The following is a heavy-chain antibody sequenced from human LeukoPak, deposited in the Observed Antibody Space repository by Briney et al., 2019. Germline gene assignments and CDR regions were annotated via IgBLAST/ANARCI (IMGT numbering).Heavy chain of an antibody. D-gene: IGHD2-15*01. Sequence: GESLKISWKGAGIRFNDYLIGLVRQMAGKGQEWVGIIFPDDSNTKYSPSFEGQVTISVDNSISTAYLQWSSLKASDTAMYYCARHGLEGCSGGGCYKSFLYHGMDVWGQGTTVTVSS. J-gene: IGHJ6*02. CDR1: GIRFNDYL. CDR2: IFPDDSNT. CDR3: ARHGLEGCSGGGCYKSFLYHGMDV. V-gene: IGHV5-51*01.